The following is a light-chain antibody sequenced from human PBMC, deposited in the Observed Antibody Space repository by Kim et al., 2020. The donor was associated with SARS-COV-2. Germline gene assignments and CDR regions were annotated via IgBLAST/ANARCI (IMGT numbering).Light chain of an antibody. CDR3: QQYDAYPWT. CDR1: QSMSSW. CDR2: KAS. J-gene: IGKJ1*01. Sequence: DIQMTQSPSTLSASVGDRVTITCRASQSMSSWLAWYQQKPGKPPKLLIYKASSLESGVPSRFSGSVSGTEFNLTITSLQPDDFATYYCQQYDAYPWTFGQGTKVEIK. V-gene: IGKV1-5*03.